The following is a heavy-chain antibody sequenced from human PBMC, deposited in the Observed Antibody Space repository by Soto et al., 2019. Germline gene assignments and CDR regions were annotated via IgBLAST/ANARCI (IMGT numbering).Heavy chain of an antibody. J-gene: IGHJ4*02. V-gene: IGHV3-7*05. D-gene: IGHD3-10*01. CDR1: GFTFSSYW. Sequence: GGSLRLSCAASGFTFSSYWMSWVRQAPGKGLEWVANIKQDGSEKYYVDSVKGRFTISRDNAKNSLYLQMNSLRAEDTAVYYCASSITMVRGVIIWYREGTTTNDYWGQGTLVTVSS. CDR3: ASSITMVRGVIIWYREGTTTNDY. CDR2: IKQDGSEK.